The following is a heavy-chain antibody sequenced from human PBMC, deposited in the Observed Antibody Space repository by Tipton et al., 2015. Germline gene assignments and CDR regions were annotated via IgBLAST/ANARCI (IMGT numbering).Heavy chain of an antibody. Sequence: TLSLTCSVSSDSISKYYWSWIRQPPGKELEWIGYIQYSGSTNYNPSLKSRVTISVDTSKTQFSLKMGSVTASDTAVYYCARARGRHGGLFDSWGQGILVTVSS. CDR2: IQYSGST. J-gene: IGHJ4*02. CDR1: SDSISKYY. CDR3: ARARGRHGGLFDS. D-gene: IGHD4-23*01. V-gene: IGHV4-59*01.